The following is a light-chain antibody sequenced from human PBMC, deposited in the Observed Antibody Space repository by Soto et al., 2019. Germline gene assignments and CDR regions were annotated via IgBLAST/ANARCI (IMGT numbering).Light chain of an antibody. CDR3: TSWTTSTTMI. CDR1: RSDIGAYNF. CDR2: DVS. V-gene: IGLV2-14*03. J-gene: IGLJ2*01. Sequence: QSALTQPASVSGSPGQSITITCTGTRSDIGAYNFVSWYQQHPGEVPKLMLYDVSIRPSGVSNRFSGSKSGKTASLTISGLQAEDEADNYCTSWTTSTTMIFGGGTKVTVL.